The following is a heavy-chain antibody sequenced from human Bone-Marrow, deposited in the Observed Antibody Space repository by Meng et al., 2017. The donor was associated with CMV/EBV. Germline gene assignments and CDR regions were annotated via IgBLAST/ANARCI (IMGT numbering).Heavy chain of an antibody. CDR2: IRYDGSNK. CDR1: GFTFSSYG. V-gene: IGHV3-30*02. CDR3: AKELGYCSSTSCYWEYYYYYYGMDV. Sequence: GGSLRLSCAASGFTFSSYGMHWVRQAPGKGLEWVAFIRYDGSNKYYADSVKGRSTISRDNSKNTLYLQMNSLRAEDTAVYYCAKELGYCSSTSCYWEYYYYYYGMDVWGQGTTVNV. J-gene: IGHJ6*02. D-gene: IGHD2-2*01.